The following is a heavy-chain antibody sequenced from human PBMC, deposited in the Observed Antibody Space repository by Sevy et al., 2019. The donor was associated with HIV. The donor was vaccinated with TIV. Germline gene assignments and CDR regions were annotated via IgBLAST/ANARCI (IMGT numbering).Heavy chain of an antibody. D-gene: IGHD3-3*01. V-gene: IGHV1-8*02. CDR1: GDTFTTYD. CDR3: AGGGNGDFWSYEYYYYGMDV. J-gene: IGHJ6*02. Sequence: ASVKVSCRASGDTFTTYDINWVRQAPGQGLEWMGWMSPKTGNTGYAQKFQGRVTMTRDTSISTAYMELGSLRSEDTAVYYCAGGGNGDFWSYEYYYYGMDVWGQGTTVTVSS. CDR2: MSPKTGNT.